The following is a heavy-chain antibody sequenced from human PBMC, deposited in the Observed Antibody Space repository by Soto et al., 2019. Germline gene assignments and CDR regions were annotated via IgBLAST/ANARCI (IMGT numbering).Heavy chain of an antibody. CDR1: GGSISSGGYY. V-gene: IGHV4-31*03. Sequence: QVQLQESGPGLVKPSQTLSLTCTVSGGSISSGGYYWCWIRQHPGKGLEWIGYIYYCGSTYYNPSLKSRFTISVDTSKNQFSLKLSSVTAADTAVYYCARDRTIAAAVVDGFDPWGQGTLVTVSS. CDR2: IYYCGST. D-gene: IGHD6-13*01. CDR3: ARDRTIAAAVVDGFDP. J-gene: IGHJ5*02.